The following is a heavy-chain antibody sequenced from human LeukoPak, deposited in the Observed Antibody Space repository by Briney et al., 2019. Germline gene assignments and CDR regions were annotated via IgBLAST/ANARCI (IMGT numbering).Heavy chain of an antibody. J-gene: IGHJ5*02. Sequence: SETLSLTCAVYGGSFSGYYWSWIRQPPGKGLEWIGETNHSGSTNYNPSLKSRVTISVDTSKNQFSLKLSSVTAADTAVYYCARGSIAAAGTRGRNWFDPWGQGTLVTVSS. V-gene: IGHV4-34*01. D-gene: IGHD6-13*01. CDR2: TNHSGST. CDR3: ARGSIAAAGTRGRNWFDP. CDR1: GGSFSGYY.